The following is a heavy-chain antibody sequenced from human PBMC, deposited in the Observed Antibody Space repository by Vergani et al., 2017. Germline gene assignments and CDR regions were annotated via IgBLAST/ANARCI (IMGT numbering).Heavy chain of an antibody. D-gene: IGHD3-10*01. V-gene: IGHV4-61*01. CDR1: GGSVSSGSYY. CDR3: ARVSVGGAFDI. J-gene: IGHJ3*02. Sequence: QVQLQESGPGLVKPSETLSLTCTVSGGSVSSGSYYWSWIRPPPGKGLELIGYIYYSGSTNYNPSLKSRVTISVDTSKNQFSLKLSSVTAADTAVYYCARVSVGGAFDIWGQGTMVTVSS. CDR2: IYYSGST.